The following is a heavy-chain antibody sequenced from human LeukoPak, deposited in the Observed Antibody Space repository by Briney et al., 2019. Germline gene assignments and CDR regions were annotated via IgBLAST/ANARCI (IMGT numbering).Heavy chain of an antibody. CDR1: GFTFDDYA. D-gene: IGHD2-2*01. V-gene: IGHV3-9*01. CDR2: ISWNSGSI. Sequence: GRSLRLSCAASGFTFDDYAMHWVRHAPGKGLEWVSGISWNSGSIGYADSVKGRFTISRDNAKNSLYLQMNSLRAEDTALYYCAKGGSTIIDAFDIWGQGTMVTVSS. CDR3: AKGGSTIIDAFDI. J-gene: IGHJ3*02.